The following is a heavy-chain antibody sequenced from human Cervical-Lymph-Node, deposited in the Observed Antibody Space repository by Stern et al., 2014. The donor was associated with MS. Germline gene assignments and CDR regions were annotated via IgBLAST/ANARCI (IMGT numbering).Heavy chain of an antibody. J-gene: IGHJ4*02. CDR3: ARPAAARYFDY. Sequence: MQLVESGGGVVQPGRSLRLSCATSGFTFGRHSLHWVRQVPGKGLEWVTIISYDGSSQPYADTVKGRFTISRDNSNNTLYLQMNSLRIEDTAMYYCARPAAARYFDYWGQGSQVTVSS. CDR2: ISYDGSSQ. V-gene: IGHV3-30-3*01. CDR1: GFTFGRHS. D-gene: IGHD6-25*01.